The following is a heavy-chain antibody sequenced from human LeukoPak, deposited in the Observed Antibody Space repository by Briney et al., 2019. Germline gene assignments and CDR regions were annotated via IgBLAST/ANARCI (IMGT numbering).Heavy chain of an antibody. Sequence: ASVKVSCKASGYTFTSYDINWVRQATGQGLEWMGWMNPNSGNTGYAQKFQGRVTMTRNTSISTAYMELSSLRSEDTAVYYCASRLAGLDAFDIWGQGTVVTVSS. J-gene: IGHJ3*02. D-gene: IGHD6-19*01. CDR1: GYTFTSYD. CDR3: ASRLAGLDAFDI. V-gene: IGHV1-8*01. CDR2: MNPNSGNT.